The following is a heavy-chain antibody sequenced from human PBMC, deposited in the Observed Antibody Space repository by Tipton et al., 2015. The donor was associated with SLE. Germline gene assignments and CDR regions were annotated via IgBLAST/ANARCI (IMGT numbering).Heavy chain of an antibody. CDR2: INHSGST. V-gene: IGHV4-34*01. CDR3: ARGRPHDH. J-gene: IGHJ4*02. CDR1: GGSFSGYY. Sequence: TLSLTRAVYGGSFSGYYWSWIRQPPGKGLEWIGEINHSGSTDYNPSLRSRLTISIDTSKNHFSLKLTSLTVADTAVYYCARGRPHDHWGQGTLVTVSS.